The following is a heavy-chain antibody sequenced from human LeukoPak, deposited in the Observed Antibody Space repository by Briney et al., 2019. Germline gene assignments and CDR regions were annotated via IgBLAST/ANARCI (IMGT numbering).Heavy chain of an antibody. J-gene: IGHJ4*02. D-gene: IGHD6-19*01. CDR3: ARESFTRYSSGPPFDY. Sequence: GGSLRLSCAASGFTFSSYWMSWVRQAPGKGLEWVANIKQDGSEKYYVDSVKGRFTISRDNAKNSLYLQMNSLRAEDTAVYYCARESFTRYSSGPPFDYWGQGTLVTVSS. CDR2: IKQDGSEK. V-gene: IGHV3-7*01. CDR1: GFTFSSYW.